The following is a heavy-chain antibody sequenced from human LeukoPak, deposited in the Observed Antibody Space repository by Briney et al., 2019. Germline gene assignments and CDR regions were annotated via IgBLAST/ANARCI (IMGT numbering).Heavy chain of an antibody. CDR1: GFTFSSYV. CDR3: AKVSDAFFTLPTDY. D-gene: IGHD3-16*01. J-gene: IGHJ4*02. V-gene: IGHV3-23*01. CDR2: ISGSGGST. Sequence: GGSLRLSCAASGFTFSSYVMSWVRQAPGKELEWVSDISGSGGSTNYADSVKGRFTISRDNSKNTLYLQMNSLRAEDTAVYYCAKVSDAFFTLPTDYWGQGTLVTVSS.